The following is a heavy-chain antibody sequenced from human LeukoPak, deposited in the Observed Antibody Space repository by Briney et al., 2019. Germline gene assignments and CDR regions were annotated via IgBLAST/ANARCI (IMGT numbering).Heavy chain of an antibody. CDR2: ISYEGSNK. D-gene: IGHD2-2*02. J-gene: IGHJ6*02. V-gene: IGHV3-30*04. CDR3: ARSGGYCSSTSCYIRSHYYYYYGMDV. Sequence: GGSLRLSCAASGFTFSSYAMHWVRQAPGKGLEWVAVISYEGSNKYYAESVKGRFTISRDNSKNTLYMEMNSLRAEDTAVYYCARSGGYCSSTSCYIRSHYYYYYGMDVWGQGTTVTVSS. CDR1: GFTFSSYA.